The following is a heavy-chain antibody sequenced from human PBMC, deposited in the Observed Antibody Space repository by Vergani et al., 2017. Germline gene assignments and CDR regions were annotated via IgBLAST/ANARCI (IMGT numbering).Heavy chain of an antibody. CDR1: GFTFSRYP. Sequence: EVQLVESGGGLVQPGGSLRLSCSASGFTFSRYPMHWVRQAPGKGLEFVSAISSNGGSTYYADSVKGRFTISRDNSKNTLYLQMSSLRAEETAVYYCVKGGLVREFDYWGQGTLVTVSS. CDR3: VKGGLVREFDY. J-gene: IGHJ4*02. CDR2: ISSNGGST. V-gene: IGHV3-64D*06. D-gene: IGHD3/OR15-3a*01.